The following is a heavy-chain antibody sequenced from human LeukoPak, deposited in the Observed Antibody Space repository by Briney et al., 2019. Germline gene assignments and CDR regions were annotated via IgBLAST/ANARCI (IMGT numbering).Heavy chain of an antibody. V-gene: IGHV3-66*02. CDR3: ARAKRITIFGVVISSRDYYYMDV. D-gene: IGHD3-3*01. J-gene: IGHJ6*03. CDR1: GFTVSNNY. Sequence: GGSLRLSCAASGFTVSNNYMSWVRQAPGKGLEWVSVIYSGGSTYYADSVKGRFTISRDNSKNTLYLQMNSLRGEDTAVYYCARAKRITIFGVVISSRDYYYMDVWGKGTTVTVSS. CDR2: IYSGGST.